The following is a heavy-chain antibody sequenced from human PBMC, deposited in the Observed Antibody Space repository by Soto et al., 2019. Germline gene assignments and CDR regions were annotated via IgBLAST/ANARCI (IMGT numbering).Heavy chain of an antibody. D-gene: IGHD3-3*01. Sequence: HPGGSLRLSCAASGFTFSGSAIHWVRQASGKGLEWIGRIRSKTNSYATAYAASAKGRFTISRDDSKNTAYLQMNSLKTEDTAVYYCTSSGYYDYYGMDVWGQGTTVTVSS. J-gene: IGHJ6*02. CDR2: IRSKTNSYAT. CDR3: TSSGYYDYYGMDV. V-gene: IGHV3-73*01. CDR1: GFTFSGSA.